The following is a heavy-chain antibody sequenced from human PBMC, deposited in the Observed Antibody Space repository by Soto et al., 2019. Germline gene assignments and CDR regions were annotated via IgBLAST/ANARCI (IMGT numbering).Heavy chain of an antibody. Sequence: ASETLSLTCAVYGGSFSGYYWSWIRQPPGKGLEWIGEINHSGSTNYNPSLKSRVTISVDTSKNQFSLKLSSVTAADTAVYYCARGGDIVVVPDANYYYYGMDVWGQGTTVTVSS. CDR1: GGSFSGYY. D-gene: IGHD2-2*01. V-gene: IGHV4-34*01. CDR3: ARGGDIVVVPDANYYYYGMDV. CDR2: INHSGST. J-gene: IGHJ6*02.